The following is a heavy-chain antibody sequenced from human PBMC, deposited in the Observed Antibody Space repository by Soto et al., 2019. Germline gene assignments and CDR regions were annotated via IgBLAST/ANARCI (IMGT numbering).Heavy chain of an antibody. D-gene: IGHD1-1*01. CDR3: AREKMGTTFFDK. Sequence: SETLSLTCGVSGFAISRGCYWSCVRLPPGKGPEWIGSIYPSVSSYHNPSLATRLRLSMDTSNNQFSLNLTSVTAADTPFYFCAREKMGTTFFDKWGQGIQVTVSS. J-gene: IGHJ4*02. CDR2: IYPSVSS. V-gene: IGHV4-38-2*02. CDR1: GFAISRGCY.